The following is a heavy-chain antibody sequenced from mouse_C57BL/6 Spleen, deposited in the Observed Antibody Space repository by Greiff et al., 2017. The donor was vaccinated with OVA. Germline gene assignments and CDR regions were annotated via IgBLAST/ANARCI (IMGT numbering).Heavy chain of an antibody. Sequence: VQLQQPGAELVKPGASVKMSCKASGYTFTSYWITWVKQRPGQGLEWIGDIYPGSGSTNYNEKFKSKATLTVDTSSSTAYMQLSSLTSEDSAVYYCARKEIYYYGSSLYFDYWGQGTTLTVSS. CDR1: GYTFTSYW. V-gene: IGHV1-55*01. CDR3: ARKEIYYYGSSLYFDY. CDR2: IYPGSGST. D-gene: IGHD1-1*01. J-gene: IGHJ2*01.